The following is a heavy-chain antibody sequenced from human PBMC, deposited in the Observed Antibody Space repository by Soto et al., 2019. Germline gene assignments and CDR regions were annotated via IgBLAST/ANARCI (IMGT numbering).Heavy chain of an antibody. Sequence: EVQLVESGGGLVKPGGSLRLSCAASGFTFSNAWMSWVRQAPGKGLEWVGRIKSKTDGGTTDYAAPVKGRFTISRDDSKNTLYLQMNSLKTEDTAVYYCTTETTVTNVELGGRFDYWGQGTLVTVSS. CDR3: TTETTVTNVELGGRFDY. J-gene: IGHJ4*02. CDR2: IKSKTDGGTT. D-gene: IGHD4-17*01. V-gene: IGHV3-15*01. CDR1: GFTFSNAW.